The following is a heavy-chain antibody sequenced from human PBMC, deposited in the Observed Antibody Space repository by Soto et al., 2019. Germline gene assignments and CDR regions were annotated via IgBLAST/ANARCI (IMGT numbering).Heavy chain of an antibody. CDR2: IWYDGSNK. V-gene: IGHV3-33*01. J-gene: IGHJ3*02. Sequence: QVQLVESGGGVVQPGRSLRLSCAASGFTFSSYGMHWVRQAPGKGLEWVAVIWYDGSNKYYADSVKGRFTISRDNAKNTLYLQMNSRRAEDTAVYYCARDFSGPFDIWGQGTMVTVSS. CDR1: GFTFSSYG. CDR3: ARDFSGPFDI.